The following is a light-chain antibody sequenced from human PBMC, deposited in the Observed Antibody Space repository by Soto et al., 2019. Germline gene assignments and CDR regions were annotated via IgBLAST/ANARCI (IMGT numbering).Light chain of an antibody. CDR2: GTS. CDR3: QQYSSSPRT. CDR1: ESVNSIY. J-gene: IGKJ2*01. V-gene: IGKV3-20*01. Sequence: EIVXTQSPGTLSLSPGDRATLSCRTSESVNSIYLGWYQQKPGQAPRLLIYGTSTRAAGIPERFSGSGSGTEFTLTISGMEPEDFAVYYCQQYSSSPRTFGQGTKVDIK.